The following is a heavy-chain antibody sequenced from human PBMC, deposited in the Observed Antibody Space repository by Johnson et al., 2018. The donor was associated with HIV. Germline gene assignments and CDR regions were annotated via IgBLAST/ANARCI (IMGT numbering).Heavy chain of an antibody. D-gene: IGHD6-13*01. Sequence: VQLVESGGGVVQPGRSLRLSCAASGFTFSSYGMHWVRQAPGKGLEWVAVIWYDGSNKYYADSVKGRFTISRDNAKNTLYLQMNSLRAEDTALYYCARLMAARALDDAFDLWGQGTMVTVSS. CDR2: IWYDGSNK. J-gene: IGHJ3*01. V-gene: IGHV3-33*03. CDR1: GFTFSSYG. CDR3: ARLMAARALDDAFDL.